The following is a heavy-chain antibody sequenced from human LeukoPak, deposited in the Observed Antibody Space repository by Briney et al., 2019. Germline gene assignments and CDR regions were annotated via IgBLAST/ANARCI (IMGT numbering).Heavy chain of an antibody. V-gene: IGHV3-53*01. J-gene: IGHJ4*02. CDR1: GFTASSNY. CDR3: ASSNGYSLFDY. CDR2: IYSGGST. D-gene: IGHD5-24*01. Sequence: GGSLRLSCAASGFTASSNYMSWVRQAPGKGLEWVSVIYSGGSTYYADSVKGRFTISRDNSKNTLYLQMNSLRAEDTAVYYCASSNGYSLFDYWGQGTLVTVSS.